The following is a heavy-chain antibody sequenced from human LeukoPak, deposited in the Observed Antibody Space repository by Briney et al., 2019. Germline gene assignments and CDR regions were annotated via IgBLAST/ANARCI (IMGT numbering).Heavy chain of an antibody. CDR3: ARLIYSGSWPDYYYYYGMDV. J-gene: IGHJ6*02. V-gene: IGHV4-59*08. CDR2: IYYSGST. CDR1: GGSISSYY. Sequence: PSETLSLTCTVSGGSISSYYWSWIRRPPGKGLEWIGYIYYSGSTNYNPSLKSRVTISVDTSKNQFSLKLSSVTAADTAVYYCARLIYSGSWPDYYYYYGMDVWGQGTTVTVSS. D-gene: IGHD6-13*01.